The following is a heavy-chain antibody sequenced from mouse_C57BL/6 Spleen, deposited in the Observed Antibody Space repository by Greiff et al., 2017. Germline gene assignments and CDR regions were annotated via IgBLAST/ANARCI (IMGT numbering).Heavy chain of an antibody. J-gene: IGHJ4*01. CDR3: TRYYGSSYYAMDY. V-gene: IGHV1-15*01. CDR1: GYTFTDYE. CDR2: IDPEPGGT. D-gene: IGHD1-1*01. Sequence: QVQLQQSGAELVRPGASVTLSCKASGYTFTDYEMHWVKQTPVHGLEWIGAIDPEPGGTAYNQKFKGKAILTADKSSSTAYMELRSLTSEDSAVYYCTRYYGSSYYAMDYWGQGTSVTVSS.